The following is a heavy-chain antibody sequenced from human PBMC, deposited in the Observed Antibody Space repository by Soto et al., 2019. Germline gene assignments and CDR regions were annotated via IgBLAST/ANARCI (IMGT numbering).Heavy chain of an antibody. CDR3: ARGYGASFDY. CDR1: GGSISSYY. J-gene: IGHJ4*02. Sequence: PSETLSLTCTVSGGSISSYYWSWIRQPPGKGLEWIGYIYYSGSTNYNPSLRSRVTISVDTSKNQFSLKLSSVTAADTAVYYCARGYGASFDYWGQGTLVTVSS. D-gene: IGHD4-17*01. V-gene: IGHV4-59*01. CDR2: IYYSGST.